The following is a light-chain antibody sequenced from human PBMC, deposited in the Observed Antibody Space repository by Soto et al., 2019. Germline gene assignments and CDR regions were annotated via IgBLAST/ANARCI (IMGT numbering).Light chain of an antibody. Sequence: EIVMTQSPATLSVSPGERATLSCRASQSITSHLAWYQQKPGQTPRLLIYDASTRATGIPARFSASGSGTEFTLTISSVLSEYFAVYYCQQYNTWPPYTFGQGTKLDIK. CDR2: DAS. CDR1: QSITSH. V-gene: IGKV3-15*01. CDR3: QQYNTWPPYT. J-gene: IGKJ2*01.